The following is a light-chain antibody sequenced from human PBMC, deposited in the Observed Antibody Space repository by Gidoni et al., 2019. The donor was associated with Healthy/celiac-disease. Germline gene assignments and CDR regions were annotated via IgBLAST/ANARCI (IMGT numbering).Light chain of an antibody. CDR1: QSIRSY. CDR3: QQSYSTPLT. J-gene: IGKJ3*01. CDR2: AAS. V-gene: IGKV1-39*01. Sequence: DIKMTQSPSSLSASVGDRVTITCRASQSIRSYLNWYQQKPGKAPKLLIYAASSLQSGVPSRFSGSVSGTDFTLTISSLQPEDFATYYCQQSYSTPLTFGPGTKVDIK.